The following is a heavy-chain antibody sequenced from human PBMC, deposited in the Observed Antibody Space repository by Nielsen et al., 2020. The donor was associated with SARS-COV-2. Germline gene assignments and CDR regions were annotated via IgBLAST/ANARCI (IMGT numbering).Heavy chain of an antibody. D-gene: IGHD6-19*01. CDR1: GFSFSSYG. Sequence: GESLKISCAASGFSFSSYGMHWVRQAPGKGLEWVAVLWHDRSTEYYADSVKGRFTISRDNSKNTLYLQMNSLRAEDTAVYYCATDYRITVAARRYIMDVWGQGTTVTVS. CDR3: ATDYRITVAARRYIMDV. V-gene: IGHV3-33*08. CDR2: LWHDRSTE. J-gene: IGHJ6*02.